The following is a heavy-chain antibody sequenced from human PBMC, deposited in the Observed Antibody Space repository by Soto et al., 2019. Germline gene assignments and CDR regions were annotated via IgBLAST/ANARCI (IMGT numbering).Heavy chain of an antibody. CDR2: INGDETNT. V-gene: IGHV3-74*01. Sequence: EVQLVESGGGLVQFGGSLRLSCAASGFTFSNYWMHWVRQVPGKGLVWVSRINGDETNTGYADSVKGRFTISRDNVKNTLYLQMNSLRPEDTAVYYCARGLSGYYGVDYWGQGTLVSVSS. CDR3: ARGLSGYYGVDY. CDR1: GFTFSNYW. D-gene: IGHD5-12*01. J-gene: IGHJ4*02.